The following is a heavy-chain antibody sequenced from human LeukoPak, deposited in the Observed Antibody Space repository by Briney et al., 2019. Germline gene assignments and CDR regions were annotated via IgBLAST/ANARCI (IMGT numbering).Heavy chain of an antibody. CDR2: INPNSGGT. CDR3: ARGGSLRLSYYYYYGMDV. Sequence: ASVKVSCKASGYTFTGYYMHWVRQAPGQGLEWTGWINPNSGGTNYAQKFQGRVTMTRDTSISTAYMELSRLRSEDTAVYYCARGGSLRLSYYYYYGMDVWGQGTTVTVSS. V-gene: IGHV1-2*02. CDR1: GYTFTGYY. D-gene: IGHD4-17*01. J-gene: IGHJ6*02.